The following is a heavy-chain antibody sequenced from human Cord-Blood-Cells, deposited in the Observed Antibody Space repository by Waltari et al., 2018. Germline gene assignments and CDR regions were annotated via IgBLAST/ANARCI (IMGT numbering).Heavy chain of an antibody. CDR1: GFTFSSYG. CDR2: IWYDGSNK. Sequence: QVQLVESGGGVVQPGRSLRLSCAASGFTFSSYGMHWVRQAPGKGLEGVAVIWYDGSNKYYADSVKGRSTISRDNSKNTLYLQMNSLRAEDTAVYYCARGGSSGWYYWGQGTLVTVSS. V-gene: IGHV3-33*01. D-gene: IGHD6-19*01. J-gene: IGHJ4*02. CDR3: ARGGSSGWYY.